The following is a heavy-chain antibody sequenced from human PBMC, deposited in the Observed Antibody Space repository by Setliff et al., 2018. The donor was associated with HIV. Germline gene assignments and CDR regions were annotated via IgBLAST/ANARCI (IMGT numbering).Heavy chain of an antibody. CDR1: GYRFTKYW. Sequence: GESLKLSCKGSGYRFTKYWIAWVRQMPGKGLEWVGIIYPDDSDIRYSPSFQGQVTISADKSISTAYLQWSGLEASDSAIYYCARRLGSGSYYKSDSYYYMDVWGKGTTGTV. D-gene: IGHD3-10*01. CDR2: IYPDDSDI. V-gene: IGHV5-51*01. CDR3: ARRLGSGSYYKSDSYYYMDV. J-gene: IGHJ6*03.